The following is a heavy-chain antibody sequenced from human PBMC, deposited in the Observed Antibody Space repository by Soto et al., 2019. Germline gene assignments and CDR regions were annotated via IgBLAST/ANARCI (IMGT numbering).Heavy chain of an antibody. CDR1: RGTFSSYA. V-gene: IGHV1-69*13. CDR3: ARVTRGYSGYTAYHFDY. J-gene: IGHJ4*02. CDR2: IILIFGPA. D-gene: IGHD5-12*01. Sequence: SVKFSYNASRGTFSSYAISWMRQAPGQGVEWTGGIILIFGPANYAQKFQGRDTLPAAESTRQDYMELSSLRSEDTAVYYCARVTRGYSGYTAYHFDYWGQGTLVTVSS.